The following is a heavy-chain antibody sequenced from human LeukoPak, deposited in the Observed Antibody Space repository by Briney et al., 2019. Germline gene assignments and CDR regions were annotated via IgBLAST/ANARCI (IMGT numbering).Heavy chain of an antibody. J-gene: IGHJ5*02. Sequence: SQTLSLTCTVSGGSISSGGYYWSWIRQPPGKGLEWIGYIYHSGSTYYNPSLKSRVTISVDRSKNQFSLKLSSVTAADTAVYYCAIGARHPNGGKDNTNWFDPWGQGTLVTVSS. D-gene: IGHD2-8*01. CDR3: AIGARHPNGGKDNTNWFDP. CDR1: GGSISSGGYY. CDR2: IYHSGST. V-gene: IGHV4-30-2*01.